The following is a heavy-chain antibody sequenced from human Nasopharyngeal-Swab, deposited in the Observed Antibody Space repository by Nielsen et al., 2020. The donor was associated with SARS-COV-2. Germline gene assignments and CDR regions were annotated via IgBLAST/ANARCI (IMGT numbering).Heavy chain of an antibody. V-gene: IGHV3-11*04. CDR3: AREPGYDSSGYALGY. CDR2: ISSSGSTI. J-gene: IGHJ4*02. Sequence: GESLKISCAASGFTFSDYYMSWIRQAPGKGLEWVSYISSSGSTIDYADSVKGRFTISRDNAKNSLYLQMNSLRAEDTAVYYCAREPGYDSSGYALGYWGQGTLVTVSS. D-gene: IGHD3-22*01. CDR1: GFTFSDYY.